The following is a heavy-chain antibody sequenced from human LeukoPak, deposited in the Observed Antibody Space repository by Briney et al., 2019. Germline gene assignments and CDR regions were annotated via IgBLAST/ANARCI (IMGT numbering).Heavy chain of an antibody. V-gene: IGHV4-30-4*01. J-gene: IGHJ4*02. CDR1: GGSISSGDYY. D-gene: IGHD4-23*01. CDR3: ARDLLNEGNHLDY. Sequence: MSSQTLSLTCTVSGGSISSGDYYWSWIRQPPGKGLEWIGYIYYSGSTYYNPSLKSRVTISVDTSKNQFPLKLSSVTAADTAVYYCARDLLNEGNHLDYWGQGTLVTVSS. CDR2: IYYSGST.